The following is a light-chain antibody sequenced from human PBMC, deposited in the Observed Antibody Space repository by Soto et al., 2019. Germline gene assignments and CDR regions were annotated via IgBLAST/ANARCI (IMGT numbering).Light chain of an antibody. V-gene: IGKV1-12*01. CDR2: AAS. CDR1: QGINSW. J-gene: IGKJ1*01. Sequence: DIQMTQSPSSVSASVGDRVNITFRASQGINSWLAWYQQRSGKAPKLLIQAASSLQDGVPSRFSGSGPGTEFTLTISSLQPEDFATYYCQQLNGYPPWTFGQGTKVDI. CDR3: QQLNGYPPWT.